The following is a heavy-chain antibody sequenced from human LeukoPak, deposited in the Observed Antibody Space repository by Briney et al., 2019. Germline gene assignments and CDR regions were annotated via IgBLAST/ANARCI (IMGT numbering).Heavy chain of an antibody. CDR3: ARDYSGWYGCFDP. D-gene: IGHD6-19*01. Sequence: ASVKVSCKTSGFTFTNYGINWVRQAPGQGLEWMGWISAYNGHTNYAQKFQDRVTMTTDTSTSTAYMELRSLRSDDTAVYYCARDYSGWYGCFDPWGQGTLVTVSS. V-gene: IGHV1-18*01. CDR2: ISAYNGHT. CDR1: GFTFTNYG. J-gene: IGHJ5*02.